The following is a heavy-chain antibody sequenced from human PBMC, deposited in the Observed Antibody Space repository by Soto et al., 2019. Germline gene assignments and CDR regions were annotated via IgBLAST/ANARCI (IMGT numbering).Heavy chain of an antibody. J-gene: IGHJ4*02. CDR3: AGSYSSGNWYFDY. Sequence: GGSLRLSCAASGFSFSAYSMNWVRQAPGKGLEWIAYTSTSSTTKYYADSVRGRFSISRDNANDLLYLDMDKLKDEDTGIYYCAGSYSSGNWYFDYWGLGTPVTVSS. CDR2: TSTSSTTK. CDR1: GFSFSAYS. D-gene: IGHD3-10*01. V-gene: IGHV3-48*02.